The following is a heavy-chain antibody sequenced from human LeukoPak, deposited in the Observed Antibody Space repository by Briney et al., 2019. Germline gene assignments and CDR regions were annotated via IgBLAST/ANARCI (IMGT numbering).Heavy chain of an antibody. CDR1: GYTFTSYG. Sequence: VSVKVSCKASGYTFTSYGISWVRQAPGQGLEWMGWISAYNGNTNYAQKLQGRVTMTTDTSTSTAYMELRSLRSDDTAVYYCARFRSAIYYYYGMDVWGQGTTVTVSS. V-gene: IGHV1-18*01. CDR3: ARFRSAIYYYYGMDV. CDR2: ISAYNGNT. J-gene: IGHJ6*02.